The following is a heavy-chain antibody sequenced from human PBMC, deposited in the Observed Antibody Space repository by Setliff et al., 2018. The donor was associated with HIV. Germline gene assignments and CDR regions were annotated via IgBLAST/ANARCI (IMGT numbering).Heavy chain of an antibody. V-gene: IGHV4-59*02. CDR1: GASVNYNT. J-gene: IGHJ2*01. D-gene: IGHD3-22*01. CDR2: IYNSVTT. Sequence: KASETLSLTCSVSGASVNYNTWSWIRQAPGKGLQWIGFIYNSVTTNYNPSLKSRATISLDTSKNHIYVNLFSVTPADTAIYYCARVVYDSGGFFSTAGPLYLDLWGRGTLVTVSS. CDR3: ARVVYDSGGFFSTAGPLYLDL.